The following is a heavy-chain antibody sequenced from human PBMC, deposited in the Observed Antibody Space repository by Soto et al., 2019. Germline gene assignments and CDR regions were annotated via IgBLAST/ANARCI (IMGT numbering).Heavy chain of an antibody. D-gene: IGHD3-9*01. J-gene: IGHJ4*02. V-gene: IGHV1-3*01. CDR2: INAGNGDT. CDR1: GYTFTSYA. CDR3: ARSARYFDWAANYDY. Sequence: ASVKVSCKASGYTFTSYAMHWVRQAPGQRLEWMGWINAGNGDTKYSQNFQGRVTITRDTSANTAYMELSSLTSEDTAMYYCARSARYFDWAANYDYWSQGNLVTVSS.